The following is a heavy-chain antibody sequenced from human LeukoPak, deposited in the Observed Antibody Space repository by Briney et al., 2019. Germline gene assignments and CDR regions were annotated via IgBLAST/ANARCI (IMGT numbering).Heavy chain of an antibody. CDR3: ATARDGSEDNAFDI. J-gene: IGHJ3*02. CDR1: GYTLTELS. V-gene: IGHV1-24*01. CDR2: FDPEDGET. Sequence: GASVKVSCKVSGYTLTELSMHWVRQAPGKGLEWMGGFDPEDGETIYAQKFQGRVTMTEDTSTDTAYMELSSLRSEDTAVYYCATARDGSEDNAFDIWGQGTMVTVSS. D-gene: IGHD3-22*01.